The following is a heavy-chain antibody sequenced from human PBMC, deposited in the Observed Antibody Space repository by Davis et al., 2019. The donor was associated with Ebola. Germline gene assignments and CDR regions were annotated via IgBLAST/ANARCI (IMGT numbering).Heavy chain of an antibody. Sequence: SETLSLTCTVSGGSISSYYWSWIRQPPGKGLEWNGYIYYSGSTNYNPSLKSRVTISVDTSKNQFSLKLSSVTAADTAVYYCARLDSGSYGGLDYWDQGTLVTVSS. D-gene: IGHD1-26*01. J-gene: IGHJ4*02. CDR3: ARLDSGSYGGLDY. CDR1: GGSISSYY. CDR2: IYYSGST. V-gene: IGHV4-59*01.